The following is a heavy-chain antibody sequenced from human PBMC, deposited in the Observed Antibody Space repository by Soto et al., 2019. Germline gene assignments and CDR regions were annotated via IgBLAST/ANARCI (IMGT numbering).Heavy chain of an antibody. J-gene: IGHJ5*02. CDR2: IYHSGST. CDR1: GGSISSSNW. Sequence: TSETLSLTCAVSGGSISSSNWWSWVRQPPGKGSEWIGEIYHSGSTNYNPSLKSRVTISVDKSKNQFSLKLSSVTAADTAVYYCARHRGPMVRGVISNWFDPWGQGTLVT. V-gene: IGHV4-4*02. CDR3: ARHRGPMVRGVISNWFDP. D-gene: IGHD3-10*01.